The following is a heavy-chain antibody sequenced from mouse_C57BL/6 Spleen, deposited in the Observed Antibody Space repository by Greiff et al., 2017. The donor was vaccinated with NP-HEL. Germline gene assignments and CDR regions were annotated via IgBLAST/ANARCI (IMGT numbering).Heavy chain of an antibody. D-gene: IGHD1-2*01. J-gene: IGHJ2*01. CDR2: INPSNGGT. CDR1: GYTFTSYW. V-gene: IGHV1-53*01. CDR3: ARGGAHFPFDY. Sequence: VQLQESGTELVKPGASVKLSCKASGYTFTSYWMHWVKQRPGQGLEWIGNINPSNGGTNYNEKFKSKATLTVDKSSSTAYMQLSSLTSEDSAVYYCARGGAHFPFDYWGQGTTLTVSS.